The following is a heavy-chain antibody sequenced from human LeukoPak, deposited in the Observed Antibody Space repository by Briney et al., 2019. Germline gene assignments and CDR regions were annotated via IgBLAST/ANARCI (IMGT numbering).Heavy chain of an antibody. CDR2: ISRSSSYI. CDR1: GFTFIKYS. Sequence: PGESLRLSCAASGFTFIKYSMTWVRQAPGKGLEWVSSISRSSSYIYYADSVKCRFTISRDNAKNSLYLQMNSLRAEDTAVYYCARGRLTTSIDYWGQGTLVTVSS. J-gene: IGHJ4*02. CDR3: ARGRLTTSIDY. V-gene: IGHV3-21*01. D-gene: IGHD4/OR15-4a*01.